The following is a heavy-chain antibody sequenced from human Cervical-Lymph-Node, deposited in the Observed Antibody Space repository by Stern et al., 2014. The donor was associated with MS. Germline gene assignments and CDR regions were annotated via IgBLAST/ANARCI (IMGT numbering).Heavy chain of an antibody. CDR1: GGTFSSYA. D-gene: IGHD1-26*01. CDR3: ARGELKEGLVRGMDV. Sequence: QVQLVESGDGVERHGSSVRVSCNPSGGTFSSYAISWVRQAPGQGLEWMGGIIPIFGTANYAQKFQGRVTITADESTSTAYMELSSLRSEDTAVYYCARGELKEGLVRGMDVWGQGTTVTVSS. CDR2: IIPIFGTA. V-gene: IGHV1-69*01. J-gene: IGHJ6*02.